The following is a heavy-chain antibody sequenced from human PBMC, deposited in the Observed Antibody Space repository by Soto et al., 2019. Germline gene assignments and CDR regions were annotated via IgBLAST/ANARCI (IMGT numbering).Heavy chain of an antibody. CDR3: ASNCGGDCYLGGWFDY. CDR1: GGTFSSYT. Sequence: QVQLVQSGAEVKKPGSSVKVSCKASGGTFSSYTISWVRQAPGQGLEWMGRIIPILGIANYAQKFQGRVTIPADKSTSTAYMELSSLRSEDTAVYYCASNCGGDCYLGGWFDYWGQGTLVTVSS. V-gene: IGHV1-69*02. J-gene: IGHJ4*02. D-gene: IGHD2-21*02. CDR2: IIPILGIA.